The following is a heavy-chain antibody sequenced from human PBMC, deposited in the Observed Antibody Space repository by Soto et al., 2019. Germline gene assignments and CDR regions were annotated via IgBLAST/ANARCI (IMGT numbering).Heavy chain of an antibody. Sequence: GGSLRLSCAASGFTFSSYWMHWVRQAPGKGLVWVSRINSDGSSTSYADSVKGRFTISRDNAKNTLYLQMNSLRAEDTAVYYCARDLGWAAARNYYYYGMDVWGQGTTVTVSS. CDR2: INSDGSST. CDR1: GFTFSSYW. V-gene: IGHV3-74*01. D-gene: IGHD6-13*01. CDR3: ARDLGWAAARNYYYYGMDV. J-gene: IGHJ6*02.